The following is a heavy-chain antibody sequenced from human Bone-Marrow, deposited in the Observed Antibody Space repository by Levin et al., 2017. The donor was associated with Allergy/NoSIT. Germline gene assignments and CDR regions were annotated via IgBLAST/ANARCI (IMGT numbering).Heavy chain of an antibody. J-gene: IGHJ4*02. CDR2: ISSDGSNN. CDR1: GFLFRNSA. CDR3: ARDLFGGIVAHYFHY. D-gene: IGHD3-16*02. V-gene: IGHV3-30-3*01. Sequence: LSLTCAASGFLFRNSAIHWVRPAPGKGLEWVAVISSDGSNNYYADSVKGRFTISRDNSKKTAYLQVNSLRHEDAAVYYCARDLFGGIVAHYFHYWGQGTLVTVSS.